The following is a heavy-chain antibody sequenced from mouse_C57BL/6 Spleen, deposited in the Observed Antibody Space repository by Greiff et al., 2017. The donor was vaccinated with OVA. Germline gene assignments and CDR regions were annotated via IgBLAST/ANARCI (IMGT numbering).Heavy chain of an antibody. D-gene: IGHD1-1*01. V-gene: IGHV1-7*01. CDR1: GYTFTSYW. Sequence: VQRVESGAELAKPGASVKLSCKASGYTFTSYWMHWVKQRPGQGLEWIGYINPSSGYTKYNQKFKDKATLTADKSSSTAYMQLSSLTYEDSAVDYCASSSGTGYYAMDYWGQGTSVTVSS. CDR2: INPSSGYT. CDR3: ASSSGTGYYAMDY. J-gene: IGHJ4*01.